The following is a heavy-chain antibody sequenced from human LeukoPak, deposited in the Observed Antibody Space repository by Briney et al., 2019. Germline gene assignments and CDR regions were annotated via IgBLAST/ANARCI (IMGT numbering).Heavy chain of an antibody. V-gene: IGHV4-38-2*02. CDR1: GYSISSGYY. Sequence: SETPSLTCTVSGYSISSGYYWGWIRQPPGKGLEWIGSIYHSGSTYYNPSLKSRVTISVDTSKNQFSLKLSSVTAADTAVYYCARAGNGGTYYYYYMDVWGKGTTVTVSS. CDR3: ARAGNGGTYYYYYMDV. D-gene: IGHD2-8*01. CDR2: IYHSGST. J-gene: IGHJ6*03.